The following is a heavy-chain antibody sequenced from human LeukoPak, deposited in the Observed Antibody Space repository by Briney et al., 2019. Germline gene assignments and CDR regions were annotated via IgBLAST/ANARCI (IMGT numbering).Heavy chain of an antibody. Sequence: SVKVSCKASGGTFSSYAISWVRQAPGQGLEWMGRIIPIFGIANYAQKFQGRVTITADKSTSTAYMELSSLRSEDTAVYYCARPDSSRYYSNLPNYYYYGMDVWGQGTTVTVSS. V-gene: IGHV1-69*04. CDR1: GGTFSSYA. CDR3: ARPDSSRYYSNLPNYYYYGMDV. CDR2: IIPIFGIA. J-gene: IGHJ6*02. D-gene: IGHD3-22*01.